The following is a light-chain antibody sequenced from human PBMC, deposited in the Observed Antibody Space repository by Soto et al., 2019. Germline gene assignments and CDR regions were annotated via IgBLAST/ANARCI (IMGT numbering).Light chain of an antibody. CDR3: SSYSRSTTHVV. CDR2: DVT. Sequence: QSALTQPASVSGSPGRSVTISCTGTSSDVGDFNYVSWYQHLPGRAPKLIVYDVTNRPSGISYRFSASKSGRTASLTISGLQAEDEAYYYCSSYSRSTTHVVFGGGTKVTVL. CDR1: SSDVGDFNY. J-gene: IGLJ2*01. V-gene: IGLV2-14*03.